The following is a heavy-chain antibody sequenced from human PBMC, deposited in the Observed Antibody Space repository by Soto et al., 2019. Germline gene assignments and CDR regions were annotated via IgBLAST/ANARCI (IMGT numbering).Heavy chain of an antibody. CDR3: ARTDCSSTSCYTGDGVYYYYYGMDV. D-gene: IGHD2-2*02. Sequence: GASVKVSCKASGGTFSSYAISWVRQAPGQGLEWMGGIIPIFGTANYAQKFQGRVTITADKSTSTAYMELSSLRSEDTAVYHCARTDCSSTSCYTGDGVYYYYYGMDVWGQGTTVTVSS. CDR1: GGTFSSYA. J-gene: IGHJ6*02. CDR2: IIPIFGTA. V-gene: IGHV1-69*06.